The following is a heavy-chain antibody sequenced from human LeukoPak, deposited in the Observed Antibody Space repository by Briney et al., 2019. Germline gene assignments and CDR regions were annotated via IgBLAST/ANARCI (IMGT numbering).Heavy chain of an antibody. CDR2: ISGSGGRT. D-gene: IGHD3-3*01. Sequence: PGGSLRLSCAASGFTFSTYAMSWVRQAPGKGLGWVSAISGSGGRTYYADSVKGRFTISRDNSKNTLYLQMNSLRAEDTAVYSCAKEPTSSGWFDPWGQGTLVTVSS. CDR3: AKEPTSSGWFDP. CDR1: GFTFSTYA. V-gene: IGHV3-23*01. J-gene: IGHJ5*02.